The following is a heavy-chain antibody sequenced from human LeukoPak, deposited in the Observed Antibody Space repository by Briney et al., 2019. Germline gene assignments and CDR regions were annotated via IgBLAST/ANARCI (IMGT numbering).Heavy chain of an antibody. CDR1: GYKLTNNW. CDR3: VRFALTSSLDH. J-gene: IGHJ5*02. V-gene: IGHV5-51*01. CDR2: IYSGYSDA. Sequence: GESLKISCKISGYKLTNNWIGWVRQAPGKGLEWRGLIYSGYSDAKYSPSFQGQVTSSMDASTSTAYLQLSGLRASDTAIYYCVRFALTSSLDHWGQGTLVTVSS. D-gene: IGHD6-13*01.